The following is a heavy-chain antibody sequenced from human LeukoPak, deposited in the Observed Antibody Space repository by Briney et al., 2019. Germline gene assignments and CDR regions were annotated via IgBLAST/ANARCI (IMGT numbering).Heavy chain of an antibody. V-gene: IGHV3-21*01. CDR1: GFTFSSYS. CDR2: ISSSSSYI. Sequence: GGSLRLSCAASGFTFSSYSMNWVRQAPGKGLEWVSSISSSSSYIYYADSVKGRFTISRDNAKNSLYLQMSSLRAEDTAVYYCARGMATIDGYYYYMDAWGKGTTVTVSS. D-gene: IGHD5-24*01. J-gene: IGHJ6*03. CDR3: ARGMATIDGYYYYMDA.